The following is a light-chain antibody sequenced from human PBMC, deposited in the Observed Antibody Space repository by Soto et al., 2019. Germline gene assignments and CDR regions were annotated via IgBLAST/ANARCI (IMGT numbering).Light chain of an antibody. J-gene: IGLJ3*02. CDR3: QSYDSSLSGVV. CDR2: GNS. CDR1: SYNIAAGYD. V-gene: IGLV1-40*01. Sequence: QSVLTQPPSVSGAPGQRVTISCTGNSYNIAAGYDVHWYQQLPGTAPKLLISGNSNRPSGVPDRFSGSKSGTSASLAITGLQAEDEADYYCQSYDSSLSGVVFGGGTQLTVL.